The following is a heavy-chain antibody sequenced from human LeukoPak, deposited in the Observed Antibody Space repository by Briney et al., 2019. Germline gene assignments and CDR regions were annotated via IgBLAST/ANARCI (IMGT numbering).Heavy chain of an antibody. V-gene: IGHV1-2*02. D-gene: IGHD4-17*01. CDR1: GYTFTGYY. J-gene: IGHJ4*02. CDR2: INPNSGGT. Sequence: ASVKVSCKASGYTFTGYYMHWVRQAPGQGLEWMGWINPNSGGTNYAQKLQGRVTMTTDTSTSTAYMELRSLRSDDTAVYYCARGTVTTPRVLNYWGQGTLVTVSS. CDR3: ARGTVTTPRVLNY.